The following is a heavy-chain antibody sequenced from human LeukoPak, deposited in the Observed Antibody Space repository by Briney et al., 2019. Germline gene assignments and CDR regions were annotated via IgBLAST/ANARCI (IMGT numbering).Heavy chain of an antibody. CDR3: AKDLAAAGRDFQH. Sequence: GGSLRLSCAASGFTFSSYSMNWVRQAPGKGLEWVSSISSSSSYIYYADSVKGRFTISRDNAKNSLYLQMNSLRAEDTALYYCAKDLAAAGRDFQHWGQGTLVTVSS. CDR1: GFTFSSYS. V-gene: IGHV3-21*04. D-gene: IGHD6-13*01. CDR2: ISSSSSYI. J-gene: IGHJ1*01.